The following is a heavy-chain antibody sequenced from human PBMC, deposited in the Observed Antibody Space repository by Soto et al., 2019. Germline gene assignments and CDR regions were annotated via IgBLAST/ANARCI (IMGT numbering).Heavy chain of an antibody. CDR1: GYTFTSYD. CDR2: MNPNSGNA. Sequence: ASVKVSCKASGYTFTSYDINWVRQATGQGLEWMGWMNPNSGNAGYAQKFQGRVTMTRNTSISTAYMELSSLRSEDTAVYYCASLSPGPYIVATENAFDIWGQGTMVTVSS. J-gene: IGHJ3*02. V-gene: IGHV1-8*01. CDR3: ASLSPGPYIVATENAFDI. D-gene: IGHD5-12*01.